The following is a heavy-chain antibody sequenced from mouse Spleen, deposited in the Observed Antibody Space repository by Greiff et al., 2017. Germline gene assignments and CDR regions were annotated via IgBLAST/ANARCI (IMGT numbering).Heavy chain of an antibody. D-gene: IGHD1-1*01. CDR1: GYTFTSYW. Sequence: QVQLQQPGAELVMPGASVKLSCKASGYTFTSYWMHWVKQRPGQGLEWIGEIDPSDSYTNYNQKFKGKATLTVDKSSSTAYMQLSSLTSEDSAVYYCARSGYGSSYAYWGQGTTLTVSS. J-gene: IGHJ2*01. V-gene: IGHV1-69*01. CDR2: IDPSDSYT. CDR3: ARSGYGSSYAY.